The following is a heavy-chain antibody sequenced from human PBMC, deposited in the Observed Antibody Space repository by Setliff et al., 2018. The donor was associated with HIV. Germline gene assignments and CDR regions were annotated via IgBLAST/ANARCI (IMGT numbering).Heavy chain of an antibody. CDR1: GYTFTGYY. D-gene: IGHD3-22*01. V-gene: IGHV1-2*02. CDR3: ASSGLKTYYYDSSGYIYPLFQH. J-gene: IGHJ1*01. CDR2: INPKSDGT. Sequence: ASVKVSCKASGYTFTGYYMHWVRQAPGQGLEWMGWINPKSDGTNYAQKFQGRVTMTRDTSISTAYMELSRLRSDDTAVYYCASSGLKTYYYDSSGYIYPLFQHWGQGTLVTVSS.